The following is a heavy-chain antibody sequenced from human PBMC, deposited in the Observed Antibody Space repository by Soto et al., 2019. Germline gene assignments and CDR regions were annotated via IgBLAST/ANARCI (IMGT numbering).Heavy chain of an antibody. D-gene: IGHD3-3*01. J-gene: IGHJ4*02. V-gene: IGHV4-30-2*01. CDR1: GGSISSGGYS. CDR2: IYHSGST. Sequence: QLQLQESGSGLVKPSQTLSLTCAVSGGSISSGGYSWSWIRQPPGKGLEWIGYIYHSGSTYYNPSXXXRXPISGDRSKNQFSLKLSSVTAADTAVYYCAAGAIFGVVPLDYWGQGTLVTVSS. CDR3: AAGAIFGVVPLDY.